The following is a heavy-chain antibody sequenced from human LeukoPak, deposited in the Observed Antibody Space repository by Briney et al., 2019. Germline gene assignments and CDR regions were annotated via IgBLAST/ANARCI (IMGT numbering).Heavy chain of an antibody. D-gene: IGHD2-2*01. J-gene: IGHJ4*02. Sequence: QPGRSLRLSCAASGFTFEDHVMHWVRQAPGKGLEWVSSISWSGDRMGYADAVKGRFTISRDNAKNSLFLQMNSLRVEDTALYYCAKDLGGSATTVWGQGTLVTVPS. CDR3: AKDLGGSATTV. V-gene: IGHV3-9*01. CDR1: GFTFEDHV. CDR2: ISWSGDRM.